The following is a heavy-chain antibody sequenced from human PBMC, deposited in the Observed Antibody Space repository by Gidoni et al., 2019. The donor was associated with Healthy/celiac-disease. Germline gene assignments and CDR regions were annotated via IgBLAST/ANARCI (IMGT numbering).Heavy chain of an antibody. CDR1: GFPFGSYS. Sequence: EVQLVESGGVLVKPGGSLGLSCAASGFPFGSYSMNWVPQAPGKGLEWVSSISSSSSYIYYADSVKGRFTSSRDNAKNSLYLQMNSLRAEDTAVYYCARDLPIVVVPAAIFYYYGMDVWGQGTTVTVSS. CDR2: ISSSSSYI. J-gene: IGHJ6*02. D-gene: IGHD2-2*01. CDR3: ARDLPIVVVPAAIFYYYGMDV. V-gene: IGHV3-21*01.